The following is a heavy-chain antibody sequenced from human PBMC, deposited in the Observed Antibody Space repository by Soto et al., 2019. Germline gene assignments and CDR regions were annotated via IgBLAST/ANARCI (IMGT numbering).Heavy chain of an antibody. D-gene: IGHD6-13*01. CDR1: GFTFSSYG. J-gene: IGHJ6*02. CDR2: ISYDGSNK. Sequence: PGGSLRLSCAASGFTFSSYGMHWVRQAPGKGLEWVAVISYDGSNKYYADSVKGRFTISRDNSKNTLYLQMNSLRAEDTAVYYCAKDHIAAAGKFMFGPEDYYYYGMDVWGQGTTVTVSS. V-gene: IGHV3-30*18. CDR3: AKDHIAAAGKFMFGPEDYYYYGMDV.